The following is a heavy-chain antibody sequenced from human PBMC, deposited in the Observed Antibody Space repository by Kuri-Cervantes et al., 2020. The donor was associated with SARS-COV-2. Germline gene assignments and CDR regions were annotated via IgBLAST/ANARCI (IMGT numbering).Heavy chain of an antibody. J-gene: IGHJ5*02. CDR3: AREWELLRGWFDP. Sequence: GESLKISCVASGFTFSDYYFTWIRQAPGKGLEWVSYISTSGGSIFYADSVKGRFTISRDNAKNSVYLQMNSLRVEDTAVYYCAREWELLRGWFDPWGQGTRGTVSS. CDR1: GFTFSDYY. V-gene: IGHV3-11*01. D-gene: IGHD1-26*01. CDR2: ISTSGGSI.